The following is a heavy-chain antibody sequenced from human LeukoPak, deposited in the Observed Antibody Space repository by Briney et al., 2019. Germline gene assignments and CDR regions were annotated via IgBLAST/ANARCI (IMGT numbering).Heavy chain of an antibody. J-gene: IGHJ5*01. CDR2: IWYDGSNK. D-gene: IGHD2-21*01. Sequence: GGSLRLSCAASGFTFRSYNMHWVRQAPGKGLEWVAVIWYDGSNKYYADSVKGRFTISRDNSKNTLYLQMNSLRTDDTAVYYCARPDHGDYGDSWGQGTLVTVSS. CDR3: ARPDHGDYGDS. CDR1: GFTFRSYN. V-gene: IGHV3-30-3*01.